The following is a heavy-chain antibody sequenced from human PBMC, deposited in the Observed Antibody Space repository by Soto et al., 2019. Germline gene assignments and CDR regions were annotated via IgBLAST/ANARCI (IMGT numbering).Heavy chain of an antibody. CDR2: IYYSGST. CDR1: GGSISSYY. Sequence: SETLSLTCTVSGGSISSYYWSWIRQPPGKGLEWIGYIYYSGSTNYNPSLKSRVTISVDTSKNQFSLKLSSVTAADTAVYYCARDGSGSLSTFDIWGQGTMVTVSS. D-gene: IGHD1-26*01. J-gene: IGHJ3*02. V-gene: IGHV4-59*01. CDR3: ARDGSGSLSTFDI.